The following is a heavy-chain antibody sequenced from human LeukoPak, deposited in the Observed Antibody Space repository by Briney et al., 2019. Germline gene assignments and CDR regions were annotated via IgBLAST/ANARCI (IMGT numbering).Heavy chain of an antibody. D-gene: IGHD2-2*01. Sequence: PGGSLRLSCAASGFTFSSYSMNWVRQAPGKGLEWVSSISSSSSYIYYADSVKGRFTISRDNAKNSLYLQMNSLRAEDTAVYYCARARSPVPATDFDYWGQGTLVTVSS. CDR2: ISSSSSYI. CDR1: GFTFSSYS. J-gene: IGHJ4*02. CDR3: ARARSPVPATDFDY. V-gene: IGHV3-21*01.